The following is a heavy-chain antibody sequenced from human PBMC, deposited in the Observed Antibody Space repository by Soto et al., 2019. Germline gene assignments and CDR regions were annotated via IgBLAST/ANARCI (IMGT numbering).Heavy chain of an antibody. V-gene: IGHV3-23*01. D-gene: IGHD1-26*01. CDR1: GFSFTSYA. J-gene: IGHJ6*03. CDR3: ASWSFLEY. Sequence: EGQLLESGGGWVRPGGSLRLSCAASGFSFTSYALSWVRQAPGKGLACVSTISGSDGKTYYADSVKGPFSISSATSKTTLYLQMNSLRVEDTAVYYCASWSFLEYWRKGTRVTVS. CDR2: ISGSDGKT.